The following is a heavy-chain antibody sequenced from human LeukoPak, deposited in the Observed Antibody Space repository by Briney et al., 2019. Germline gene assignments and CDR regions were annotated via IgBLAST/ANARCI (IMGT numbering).Heavy chain of an antibody. CDR2: IRYDGSNK. J-gene: IGHJ4*02. CDR1: GFTFSSYG. V-gene: IGHV3-30*02. D-gene: IGHD4-17*01. CDR3: AKDEGGDYGDYFDY. Sequence: PGGSLSLSCAASGFTFSSYGMHWVRQAPGKGLEWVAFIRYDGSNKYYADSVKGRFTISRDNSKNTLYLQMNSLRAEDTAVYYCAKDEGGDYGDYFDYWGQGTLVTVSS.